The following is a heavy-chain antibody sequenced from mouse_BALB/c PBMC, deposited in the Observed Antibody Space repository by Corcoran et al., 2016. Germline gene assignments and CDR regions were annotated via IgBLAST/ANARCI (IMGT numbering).Heavy chain of an antibody. J-gene: IGHJ2*01. CDR1: GYTFTNYG. CDR3: ARRAYGYYFDY. V-gene: IGHV9-3-1*01. CDR2: INTYTGEP. D-gene: IGHD1-2*01. Sequence: QIQLVQSGPELKKPGETVKISCKASGYTFTNYGMNWVKQAPGKGLKWMGWINTYTGEPTYADDFKGRFAFSLETSASTAYLQINNLKNEDTATYFCARRAYGYYFDYWGQGTTLTVSS.